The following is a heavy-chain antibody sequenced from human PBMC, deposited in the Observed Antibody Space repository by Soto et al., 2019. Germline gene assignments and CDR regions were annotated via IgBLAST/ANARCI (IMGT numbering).Heavy chain of an antibody. D-gene: IGHD1-26*01. CDR1: GFTVSSNY. V-gene: IGHV3-53*01. CDR2: IYSGGST. Sequence: EVQLVESGGGLIQPGGSLRLSCAASGFTVSSNYMSWVRQAPGKGLEWVSVIYSGGSTYYADSVKGRFTISRDNSKNTLYLQMNSLRAEDTAVYYCAREVGATTLRAFDIWGQGTMVTVSS. J-gene: IGHJ3*02. CDR3: AREVGATTLRAFDI.